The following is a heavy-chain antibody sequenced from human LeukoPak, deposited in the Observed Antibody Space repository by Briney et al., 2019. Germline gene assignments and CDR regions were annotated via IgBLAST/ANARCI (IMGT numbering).Heavy chain of an antibody. CDR3: AKESGAGELPSDY. J-gene: IGHJ4*01. V-gene: IGHV3-23*01. D-gene: IGHD1-1*01. Sequence: HPGGSLRLSCAASGFTFSSYWMSWVRQAPGKGLEWVSAISGSGGSTYYADSVKGRFTISRDNSKNTLYLQMNSLRAEDTAVYYCAKESGAGELPSDYWGQEPWSPSPQ. CDR2: ISGSGGST. CDR1: GFTFSSYW.